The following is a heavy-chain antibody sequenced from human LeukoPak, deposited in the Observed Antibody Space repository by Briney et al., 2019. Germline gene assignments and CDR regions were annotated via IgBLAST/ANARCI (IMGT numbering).Heavy chain of an antibody. CDR2: IKQDGSEK. CDR3: ARVEGVLRYFDWLPTYFDY. V-gene: IGHV3-7*01. J-gene: IGHJ4*02. CDR1: GFTFSSYW. Sequence: GGSLRLSCAASGFTFSSYWMSWVRQAPGKGLEWVANIKQDGSEKYYVDSVKGRFTIPRDNAKNSLYLQMNSLRAEDTAVYYCARVEGVLRYFDWLPTYFDYWGQGTLVTVSS. D-gene: IGHD3-9*01.